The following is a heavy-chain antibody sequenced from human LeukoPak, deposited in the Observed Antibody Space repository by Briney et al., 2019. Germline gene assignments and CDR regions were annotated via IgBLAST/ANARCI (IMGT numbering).Heavy chain of an antibody. D-gene: IGHD2-15*01. J-gene: IGHJ4*02. Sequence: GRSLRLSCAASGFTFSSYAMHWVRQAPGKGLEWVAVISYDGSNKYYADSVKGRFTISRDNSKNTLYLQMNSLRAEDTAVYYWGGRKDRGGLRDYWGQGTLVTVSS. V-gene: IGHV3-30-3*01. CDR2: ISYDGSNK. CDR1: GFTFSSYA. CDR3: GGRKDRGGLRDY.